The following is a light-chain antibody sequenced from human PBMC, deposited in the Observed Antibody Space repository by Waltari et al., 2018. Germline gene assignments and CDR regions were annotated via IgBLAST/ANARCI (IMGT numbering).Light chain of an antibody. J-gene: IGKJ4*01. CDR1: QSVSSY. CDR3: QRRDNWVPLP. V-gene: IGKV3-11*01. CDR2: DAT. Sequence: EIVLTQTPATLSLSPGHRATLSCRASQSVSSYLAWYQQKPGQAPRLLIYDATNRATGIPARFSGSGSATDFTLTISSLGPEDFAGYYGQRRDNWVPLPFGGGTKVELK.